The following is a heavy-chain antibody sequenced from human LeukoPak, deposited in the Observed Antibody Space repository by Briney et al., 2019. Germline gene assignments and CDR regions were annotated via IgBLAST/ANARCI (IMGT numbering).Heavy chain of an antibody. CDR2: MYYTGSS. V-gene: IGHV4-59*01. Sequence: SETLSLICSVSGGSISTYFWTWIRQAPGKGLEWIGYMYYTGSSNYNPSLESRVAISIDTSKNEFSLKLTSVTPADTAVYYCARGGYRSYYYVDFWGKGTTVIVSS. CDR3: ARGGYRSYYYVDF. J-gene: IGHJ6*03. D-gene: IGHD3-16*02. CDR1: GGSISTYF.